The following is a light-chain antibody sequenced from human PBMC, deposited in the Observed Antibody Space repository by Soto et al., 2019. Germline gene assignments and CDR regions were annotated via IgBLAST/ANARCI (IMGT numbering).Light chain of an antibody. V-gene: IGKV1-12*01. Sequence: DIQMTQSPSSVSASVGDRVTITCRASQGISSSLAWYQQEPGKAPKLLIYATSSLQSGVPSRFSGSGSGTDVTLTISSLQPEDFATYYCQQANNFPWTFGQGTKVEIK. CDR2: ATS. CDR1: QGISSS. J-gene: IGKJ1*01. CDR3: QQANNFPWT.